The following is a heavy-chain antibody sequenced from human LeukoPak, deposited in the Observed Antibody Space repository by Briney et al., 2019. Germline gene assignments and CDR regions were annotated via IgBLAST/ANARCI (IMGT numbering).Heavy chain of an antibody. Sequence: GGSLRLSCAASGFTFDDYAMHWVRQAPGKGLEWVSSISWSSDSTNYADSVKGRFIISRDNAKSSLYLQMNSLRPDDTALYYCAKDRAAMVPTAAILDYWGQGILVTVSS. CDR1: GFTFDDYA. V-gene: IGHV3-9*01. J-gene: IGHJ4*02. CDR3: AKDRAAMVPTAAILDY. D-gene: IGHD2-2*01. CDR2: ISWSSDST.